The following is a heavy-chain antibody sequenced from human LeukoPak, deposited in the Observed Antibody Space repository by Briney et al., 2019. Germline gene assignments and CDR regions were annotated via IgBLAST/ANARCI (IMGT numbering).Heavy chain of an antibody. CDR2: ISSSSSYI. Sequence: NPGGSLRLSCAASGFTFSSYSMNWVRQAPGKGLEWVSSISSSSSYIYYADSVKGRFTISRDNAKNSLYLQMNSLRAEDTAVYYCASGAYCGGDCYSGDAFDIRGQGTMVTVSS. D-gene: IGHD2-21*01. J-gene: IGHJ3*02. CDR1: GFTFSSYS. CDR3: ASGAYCGGDCYSGDAFDI. V-gene: IGHV3-21*01.